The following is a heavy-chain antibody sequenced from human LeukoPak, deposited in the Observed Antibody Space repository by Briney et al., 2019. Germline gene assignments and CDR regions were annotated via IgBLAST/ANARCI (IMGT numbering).Heavy chain of an antibody. J-gene: IGHJ3*02. CDR3: ARAPYYYDSSGYLGAFDI. D-gene: IGHD3-22*01. Sequence: SVKVSCKASGGTFSSYAISWVRQAPGRGLEWMGRIIPILGIANYAQKFQGRVTITADKSTSTAYMELSSLRSEDTAVYYCARAPYYYDSSGYLGAFDIWGQGTMVTVSS. CDR1: GGTFSSYA. CDR2: IIPILGIA. V-gene: IGHV1-69*04.